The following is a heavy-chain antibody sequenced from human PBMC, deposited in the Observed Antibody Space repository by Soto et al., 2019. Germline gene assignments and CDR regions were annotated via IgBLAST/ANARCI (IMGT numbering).Heavy chain of an antibody. Sequence: QVQLVESGGGVVQPGRSLRLSCAASGFTFISYGMHWVRQAPGKGLEWVAVISYDGTSTDFADSVKGRFTISRDNSKNTLYLEMNILRAEDTAVYYCAKDLGGGWIPDYFDHWGQGTLVTVSS. CDR1: GFTFISYG. CDR3: AKDLGGGWIPDYFDH. J-gene: IGHJ4*02. CDR2: ISYDGTST. V-gene: IGHV3-30*18. D-gene: IGHD3-16*01.